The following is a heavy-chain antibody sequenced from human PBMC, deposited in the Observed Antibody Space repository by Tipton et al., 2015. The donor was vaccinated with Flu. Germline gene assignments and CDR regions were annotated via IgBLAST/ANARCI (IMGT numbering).Heavy chain of an antibody. CDR2: IWYDGSNK. V-gene: IGHV3-33*08. CDR3: ARDLLSRFDYDYYYGMDV. J-gene: IGHJ6*02. D-gene: IGHD3-9*01. Sequence: SLRLSCAASGFTFSSYWMNWVRQAPGKGLEWVAVIWYDGSNKYYADSVKGRFTISRDNSKSTLYLQMSSLRGEDTAVYYCARDLLSRFDYDYYYGMDVWGQGSTVTVSS. CDR1: GFTFSSYW.